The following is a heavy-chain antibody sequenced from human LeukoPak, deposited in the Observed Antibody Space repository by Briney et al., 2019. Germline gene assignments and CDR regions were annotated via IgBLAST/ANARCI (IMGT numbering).Heavy chain of an antibody. J-gene: IGHJ6*03. D-gene: IGHD2-21*02. Sequence: GGSLRLSCAASGFTFSDYYMSWIRQAPGKGLEWVANIKQDGSEKYYVDSVKGRFTISRDNAKNSPYLQMNSLRAEDTAVYYCANAFPRPVVTSIDYYYYMDVWGKGTTVTISS. V-gene: IGHV3-7*01. CDR3: ANAFPRPVVTSIDYYYYMDV. CDR2: IKQDGSEK. CDR1: GFTFSDYY.